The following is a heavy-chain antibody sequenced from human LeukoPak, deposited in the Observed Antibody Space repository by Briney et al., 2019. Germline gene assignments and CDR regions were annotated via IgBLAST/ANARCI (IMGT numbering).Heavy chain of an antibody. D-gene: IGHD1-14*01. CDR2: IYHSGST. CDR3: ARTYNWNHGRYYFEY. CDR1: GYSISSGYY. V-gene: IGHV4-38-2*01. J-gene: IGHJ4*02. Sequence: PSETLSLTCGVSGYSISSGYYWAWIRQPPGKGLEWIGSIYHSGSTYYNPSLKSRVTISVDTSKNQFSLKLSSVTAADTAVYYCARTYNWNHGRYYFEYWGQGTLVTVSS.